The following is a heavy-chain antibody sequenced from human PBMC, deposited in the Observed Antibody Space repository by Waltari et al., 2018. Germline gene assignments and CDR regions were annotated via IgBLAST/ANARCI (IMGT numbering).Heavy chain of an antibody. CDR2: IYYTGST. Sequence: VSGGSISSSSYYWGWIRQPPGKGLEWIGSIYYTGSTYYNPSLKSRVTISVDTSKNQFSLKLGSVTAADTAVYYCARQLYCSGGSCFFYFDYWGQGILVTVSS. J-gene: IGHJ4*02. V-gene: IGHV4-39*01. CDR1: GGSISSSSYY. D-gene: IGHD2-15*01. CDR3: ARQLYCSGGSCFFYFDY.